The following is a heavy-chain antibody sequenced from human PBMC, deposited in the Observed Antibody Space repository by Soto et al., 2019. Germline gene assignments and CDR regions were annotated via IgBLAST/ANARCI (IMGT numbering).Heavy chain of an antibody. Sequence: QVQLQQWGAGLLKPSETLSLTCAVYGGSFSGYYWSWIRQPPGKGLEWIGEINHSGSTNYNPSLKSRVTISVDTSKNQFPLKLSSVTAADTAVYYCAGGRGIQLWSDAFDIWGQGTMVTVSS. CDR1: GGSFSGYY. J-gene: IGHJ3*02. CDR3: AGGRGIQLWSDAFDI. D-gene: IGHD5-18*01. V-gene: IGHV4-34*01. CDR2: INHSGST.